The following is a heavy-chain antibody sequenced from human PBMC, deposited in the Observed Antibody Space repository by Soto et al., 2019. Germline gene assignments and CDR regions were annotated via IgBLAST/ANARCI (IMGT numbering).Heavy chain of an antibody. V-gene: IGHV3-23*01. CDR2: ISGSGGST. CDR3: AKEMSSGFLEWLLTHFDD. D-gene: IGHD3-3*01. J-gene: IGHJ4*02. Sequence: GGSLRLYCAASGFTFSSYAMSWVRQAPGKGLEWVSAISGSGGSTYYADSLKGRFTISRDNSKNTLYLQMNSLSAEDTAVYYCAKEMSSGFLEWLLTHFDDWGQGTLVTVSS. CDR1: GFTFSSYA.